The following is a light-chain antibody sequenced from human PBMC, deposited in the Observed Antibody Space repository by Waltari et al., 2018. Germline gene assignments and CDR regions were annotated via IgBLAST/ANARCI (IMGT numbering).Light chain of an antibody. CDR3: ISYAGNNKYV. CDR2: EVT. CDR1: SSDVGGYNY. V-gene: IGLV2-8*01. J-gene: IGLJ1*01. Sequence: QSALTQPPSASGSPGQSVTISSTGTSSDVGGYNYVSWYQQYPDKAPKLMIYEVTKRPSGVPDRFSGSKSGNTASLTVSGLQAEDEADYYCISYAGNNKYVLGAGTKVTVL.